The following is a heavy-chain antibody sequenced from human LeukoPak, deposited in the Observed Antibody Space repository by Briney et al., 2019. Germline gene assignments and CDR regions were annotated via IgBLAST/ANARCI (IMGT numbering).Heavy chain of an antibody. V-gene: IGHV3-33*01. D-gene: IGHD6-13*01. J-gene: IGHJ6*03. CDR3: ARRVGGIAAVSSSAYYYMDV. CDR2: IWYDGSNK. Sequence: GGSLRLSCAASGFTFSSYGMHWVRQAPGKGLEGVAVIWYDGSNKYYADSVKGRFTISRDNSKNTLYLQMNSLRAEDTAVYYCARRVGGIAAVSSSAYYYMDVWGKGTTVTVSS. CDR1: GFTFSSYG.